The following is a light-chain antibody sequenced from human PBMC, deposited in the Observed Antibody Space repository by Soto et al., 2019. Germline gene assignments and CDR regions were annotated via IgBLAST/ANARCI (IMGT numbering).Light chain of an antibody. CDR2: DAS. V-gene: IGKV1-5*01. CDR3: QQYNTYWT. J-gene: IGKJ1*01. Sequence: DIQLTQPPPTLSASVGDRVTITCRASQPISSWLAWYHQKPGKAPNLLIYDASSLESGVPLRFSGSGSGTEFTLTISSLQPDDFATYYCQQYNTYWTFGQGTKVDIK. CDR1: QPISSW.